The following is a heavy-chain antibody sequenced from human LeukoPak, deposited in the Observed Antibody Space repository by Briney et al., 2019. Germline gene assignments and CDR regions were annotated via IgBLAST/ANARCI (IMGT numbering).Heavy chain of an antibody. D-gene: IGHD1-26*01. CDR1: GGSISSSSYY. CDR2: IYYSGST. J-gene: IGHJ4*02. V-gene: IGHV4-39*07. CDR3: ARVGFTVGRNFGY. Sequence: SETLSLTCTVSGGSISSSSYYWGWIRQPPGKGLEWIGSIYYSGSTYYNPSLKSRVTISVDTSKNQFSLKLSSVTAADTAVYYCARVGFTVGRNFGYWGQGTLVTVSS.